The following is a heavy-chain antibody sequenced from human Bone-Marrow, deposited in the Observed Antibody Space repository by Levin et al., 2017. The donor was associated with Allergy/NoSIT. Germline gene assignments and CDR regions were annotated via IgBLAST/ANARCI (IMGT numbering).Heavy chain of an antibody. J-gene: IGHJ3*02. D-gene: IGHD3-10*01. V-gene: IGHV3-33*01. CDR1: GFTFSSYG. CDR3: ARDPEKPSLLWFGELLFAAFDI. CDR2: IWYDGSNK. Sequence: PGGSLRLSCAASGFTFSSYGMHWVRQAPGKGLEWVAVIWYDGSNKYYADSVKGRFTISRDNSKNTLYLQMNSLRAEDTAVYYCARDPEKPSLLWFGELLFAAFDIWGQGTMVTVSS.